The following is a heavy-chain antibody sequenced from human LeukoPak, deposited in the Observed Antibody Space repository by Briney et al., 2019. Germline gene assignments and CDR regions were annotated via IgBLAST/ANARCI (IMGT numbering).Heavy chain of an antibody. CDR3: ARGLPKAVFGMVIED. J-gene: IGHJ1*01. CDR1: GYTFTSYG. Sequence: SVKVSCKASGYTFTSYGISWVRQAPGQGLEWMGGIIPIFGTANYAQKFQGRVTMTRDTSISTAYMELSSLMSEDTAVYYCARGLPKAVFGMVIEDWGQGTLVTVSS. D-gene: IGHD3-3*01. V-gene: IGHV1-69*05. CDR2: IIPIFGTA.